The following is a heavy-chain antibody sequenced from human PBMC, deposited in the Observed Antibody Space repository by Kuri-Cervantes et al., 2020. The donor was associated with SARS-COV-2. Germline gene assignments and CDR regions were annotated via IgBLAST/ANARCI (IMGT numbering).Heavy chain of an antibody. J-gene: IGHJ3*02. CDR3: ARVSSSSSPAFDI. CDR2: IKPEGGEK. CDR1: GFTFRSCW. D-gene: IGHD6-6*01. Sequence: GGSLRLSCAASGFTFRSCWMSWVRQAPGKGLEWVAAIKPEGGEKHYVDSVKGQFTISRDNAKNSLYLQMNSLRAEDTAVYYCARVSSSSSPAFDIWGQGTMVTVSS. V-gene: IGHV3-7*01.